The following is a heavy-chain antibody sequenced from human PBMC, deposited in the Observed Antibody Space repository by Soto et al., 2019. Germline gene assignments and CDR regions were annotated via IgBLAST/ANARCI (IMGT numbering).Heavy chain of an antibody. J-gene: IGHJ4*02. CDR1: GGSISSSSYY. CDR2: IYYSGST. D-gene: IGHD4-17*01. Sequence: QLQLQESGPGLVKPSETLSLTCTVSGGSISSSSYYWGWIRQPPGKGLEWIGSIYYSGSTYYNPSLKSRVTISVDTSKNQFSLKLSSVTAADTAVYYCARRSRVWTTQPIDYWGQGTLVTVSS. V-gene: IGHV4-39*01. CDR3: ARRSRVWTTQPIDY.